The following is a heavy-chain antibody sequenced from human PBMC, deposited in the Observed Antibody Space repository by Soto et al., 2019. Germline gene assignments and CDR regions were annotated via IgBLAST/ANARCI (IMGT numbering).Heavy chain of an antibody. CDR3: ASLRYCSTTSCSSTFDY. V-gene: IGHV3-23*01. D-gene: IGHD2-2*01. Sequence: EVQLLESGGGLVQPGGSLRLSCAASGFTFSSYPMGWVGQAPGKGLDWASGISGSGFTTYYADSVKGRFTISRDNSENRLYLQMNSLRAEDTAIFYCASLRYCSTTSCSSTFDYWGQGTLVTVSS. CDR1: GFTFSSYP. J-gene: IGHJ4*02. CDR2: ISGSGFTT.